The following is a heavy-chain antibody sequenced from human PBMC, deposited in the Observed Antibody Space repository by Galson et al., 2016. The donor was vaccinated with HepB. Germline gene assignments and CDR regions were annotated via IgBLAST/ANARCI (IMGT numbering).Heavy chain of an antibody. Sequence: SETLSLTCTVSGASINNSNWWTWVRQAPGKGLEWIGEIYHTGTSNNNPFLNSRFTLSIDKSRNQLSLNLTSVSAADTAVYYCARAAVVPGARMVFDPWGQGMLVTVSS. D-gene: IGHD2-2*01. V-gene: IGHV4-4*02. CDR3: ARAAVVPGARMVFDP. CDR1: GASINNSNW. J-gene: IGHJ5*02. CDR2: IYHTGTS.